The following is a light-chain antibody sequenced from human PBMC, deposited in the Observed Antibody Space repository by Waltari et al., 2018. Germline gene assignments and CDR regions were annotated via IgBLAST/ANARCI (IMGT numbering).Light chain of an antibody. CDR2: TAS. CDR3: QQSYSLPPT. Sequence: DIQMTQSPSSLSAFVGDTVTITCRASQTINNFLSWYQQKAGEAPKLLIYTASHLQSGVPSRFSGSGSGSNFTLPISTLQLEDFAAYYCQQSYSLPPTFGQGTKVEIK. J-gene: IGKJ1*01. CDR1: QTINNF. V-gene: IGKV1-39*01.